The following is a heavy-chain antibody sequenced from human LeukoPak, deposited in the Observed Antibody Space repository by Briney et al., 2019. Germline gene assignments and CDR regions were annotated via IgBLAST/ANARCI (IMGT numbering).Heavy chain of an antibody. D-gene: IGHD4-17*01. CDR1: GYSFTNYW. Sequence: GESLKISCKASGYSFTNYWISWVRQMPGKGLEWMGRIDPSDSYTKYSPSFEGHVTIAVDKSITTAFLQWNSPKASDTAMYFCATGASKVTTDFANYWGQGTQVAVSS. CDR2: IDPSDSYT. J-gene: IGHJ1*01. CDR3: ATGASKVTTDFANY. V-gene: IGHV5-10-1*01.